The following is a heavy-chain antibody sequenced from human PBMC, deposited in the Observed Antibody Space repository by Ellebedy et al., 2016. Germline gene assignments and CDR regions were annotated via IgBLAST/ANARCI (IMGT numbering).Heavy chain of an antibody. Sequence: GGSLRLSCKGSGYSFTSYWIGWVRQMPGKGLEWMGIIYPGNSDTRYSPSFQGQVTISADKSISTAYLQWSSLKASDTAMYYCARTIAAARPYYYYGMDVWGQGTTVTVSS. V-gene: IGHV5-51*01. CDR1: GYSFTSYW. D-gene: IGHD6-6*01. J-gene: IGHJ6*02. CDR2: IYPGNSDT. CDR3: ARTIAAARPYYYYGMDV.